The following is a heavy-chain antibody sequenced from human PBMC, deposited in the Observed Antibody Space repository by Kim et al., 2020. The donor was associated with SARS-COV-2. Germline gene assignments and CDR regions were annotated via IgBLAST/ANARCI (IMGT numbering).Heavy chain of an antibody. Sequence: SETLSLTCTVSGGSISSYYWSWIRQPPGKGLEWIGYIYYSGSTNYNPSLKSRVTISVDTSKNQFSLKLSSVTAADTAVYYCARGIYGSGSYDYYYGMGVWGQGTTVTVSS. V-gene: IGHV4-59*01. CDR2: IYYSGST. D-gene: IGHD3-10*01. CDR1: GGSISSYY. CDR3: ARGIYGSGSYDYYYGMGV. J-gene: IGHJ6*02.